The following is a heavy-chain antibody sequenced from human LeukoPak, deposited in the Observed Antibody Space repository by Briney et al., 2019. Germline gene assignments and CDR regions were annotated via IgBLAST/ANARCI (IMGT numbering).Heavy chain of an antibody. CDR1: GGSVSSGSYY. CDR2: IYYSGST. D-gene: IGHD6-6*01. CDR3: ARDAPIAAEYYYYYYGMDV. J-gene: IGHJ6*02. Sequence: SETLSLTCTVSGGSVSSGSYYWSWIRQPPGKGLEWIGYIYYSGSTNYNPSLKSRVTISVDTSKNQFSLKLSSVTAADTAVYYCARDAPIAAEYYYYYYGMDVWGQGTTDTVSS. V-gene: IGHV4-61*01.